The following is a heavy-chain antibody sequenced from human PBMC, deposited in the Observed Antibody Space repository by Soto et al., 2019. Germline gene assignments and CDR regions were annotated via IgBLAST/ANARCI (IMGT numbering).Heavy chain of an antibody. CDR2: ISSSSSYI. D-gene: IGHD5-12*01. CDR1: GFTFSSYS. CDR3: ARDFGYSGYDFGGYFDY. Sequence: EVQLVESGGGLVKPGGSLRLSCAASGFTFSSYSMNWVRQAPGKGLEWVSSISSSSSYIYYADSVKGRFTISRDNAKNSLYLQMNSLRAEDTAVYYCARDFGYSGYDFGGYFDYWGQGTLVTVSS. J-gene: IGHJ4*02. V-gene: IGHV3-21*01.